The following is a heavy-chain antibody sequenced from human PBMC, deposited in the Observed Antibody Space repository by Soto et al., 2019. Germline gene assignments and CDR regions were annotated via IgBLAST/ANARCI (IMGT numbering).Heavy chain of an antibody. J-gene: IGHJ4*02. CDR1: GGYMSNGDYY. V-gene: IGHV4-30-4*01. Sequence: SETLSLTCTVSGGYMSNGDYYWSWIRQPPGKGLEWIGYIYYSGSTYYNPSLKSRVTISVDTSKNQFSLKLSSVTAADTAVYYCARGEYHYGSGSYYPPGYWGQGTLVTVSS. CDR3: ARGEYHYGSGSYYPPGY. D-gene: IGHD3-10*01. CDR2: IYYSGST.